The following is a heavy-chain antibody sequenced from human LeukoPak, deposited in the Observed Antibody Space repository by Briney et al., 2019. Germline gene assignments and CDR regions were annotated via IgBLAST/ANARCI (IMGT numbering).Heavy chain of an antibody. Sequence: GGSLRLSCAASGFTFSSYEMNWVRQAPGKGLEWVSYISSSGGTIYYADSVKGRFTISRDNAKNSLYLHMNSLRAEDTAVYSCARGADGVSSNSRGWFDPWGQGTLVTVSS. CDR3: ARGADGVSSNSRGWFDP. D-gene: IGHD2-15*01. J-gene: IGHJ5*02. CDR1: GFTFSSYE. CDR2: ISSSGGTI. V-gene: IGHV3-48*03.